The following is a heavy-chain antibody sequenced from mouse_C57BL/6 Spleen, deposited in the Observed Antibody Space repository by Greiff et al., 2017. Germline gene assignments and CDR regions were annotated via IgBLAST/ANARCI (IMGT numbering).Heavy chain of an antibody. CDR3: ARSAYYSNYDAMDY. Sequence: VQLQQPGAELVRPGSSVKLSCKASGYTFTSYWMHWVKPRPIQGLEWIGNIDPSDSETHYNQKFKDKATLTVDKSSSTAYMQLSSLTSEDSAVYYCARSAYYSNYDAMDYWGQGTSVTVSS. V-gene: IGHV1-52*01. CDR2: IDPSDSET. D-gene: IGHD2-5*01. CDR1: GYTFTSYW. J-gene: IGHJ4*01.